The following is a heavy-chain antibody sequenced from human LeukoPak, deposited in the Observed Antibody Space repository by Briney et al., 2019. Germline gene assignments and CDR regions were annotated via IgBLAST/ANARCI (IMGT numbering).Heavy chain of an antibody. CDR2: ISYDGSNK. CDR1: GFTFSSYA. D-gene: IGHD5-18*01. Sequence: PGGSLRLSCAASGFTFSSYAMHWVRQAPGKGLEWVAVISYDGSNKYYADSVKGRFTISRDNSKNTLYLQMNSLRAEDTAVYYCARGSRGSIYGNFDYWGLGTLVTVSS. J-gene: IGHJ4*02. V-gene: IGHV3-30-3*01. CDR3: ARGSRGSIYGNFDY.